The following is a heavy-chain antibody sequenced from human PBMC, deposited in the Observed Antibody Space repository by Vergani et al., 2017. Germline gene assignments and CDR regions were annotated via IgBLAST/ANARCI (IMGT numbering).Heavy chain of an antibody. CDR3: VLSRRGVTDY. V-gene: IGHV4-61*02. J-gene: IGHJ4*02. CDR1: GGSISSGSYY. Sequence: QVQLQESGPGLVKPSQTLSLTCTVSGGSISSGSYYWSWVRQPTGKGLEWIGRIYTSGSTNYNPSLKSRVTISVDTSKNQCSLKLSSVTAADTAVYYCVLSRRGVTDYWGQGTLVTVSS. CDR2: IYTSGST. D-gene: IGHD4-11*01.